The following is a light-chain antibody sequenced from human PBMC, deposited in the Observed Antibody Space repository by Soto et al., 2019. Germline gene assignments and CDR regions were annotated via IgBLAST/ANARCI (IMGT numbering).Light chain of an antibody. CDR2: GAS. V-gene: IGKV3-15*01. CDR1: QSVRSN. J-gene: IGKJ1*01. CDR3: KQYNSWRT. Sequence: EIVMTQSPATLSVSPGERATLSCRASQSVRSNLAWYQQKPGQTPRLLIYGASTRATGIPARFSGSGSGTEFTLTISSLQSEDFAVYYCKQYNSWRTFGQGTKVDIK.